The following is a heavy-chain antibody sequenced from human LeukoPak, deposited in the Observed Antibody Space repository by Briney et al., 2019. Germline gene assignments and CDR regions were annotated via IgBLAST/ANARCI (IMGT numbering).Heavy chain of an antibody. D-gene: IGHD3-10*01. CDR1: GGSITNGAYS. V-gene: IGHV4-30-2*01. CDR2: IYHSGST. Sequence: PSETLSLTCAVSGGSITNGAYSWSWIRQQPGKGLEWFGYIYHSGSTYYNPSLKSRVTISLDRSKNQFSLKVTSVTAADTAVYYCARGLRYYGSGSYTHFDYWGQGSLVTVSS. CDR3: ARGLRYYGSGSYTHFDY. J-gene: IGHJ4*02.